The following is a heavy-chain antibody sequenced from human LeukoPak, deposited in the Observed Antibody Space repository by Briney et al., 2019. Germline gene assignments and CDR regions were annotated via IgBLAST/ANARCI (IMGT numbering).Heavy chain of an antibody. CDR3: ARVSRYYDSSGYYLAHFDY. D-gene: IGHD3-22*01. J-gene: IGHJ4*02. CDR1: GFTFSSYS. Sequence: GGSLRLSCVPSGFTFSSYSMNWVRQAPGKGLEWVSSISSSSSYIYYADSVKGRITISRDNAKNSLYLQMNSLRAEDTAVYYCARVSRYYDSSGYYLAHFDYWGQGTLVTVP. V-gene: IGHV3-21*01. CDR2: ISSSSSYI.